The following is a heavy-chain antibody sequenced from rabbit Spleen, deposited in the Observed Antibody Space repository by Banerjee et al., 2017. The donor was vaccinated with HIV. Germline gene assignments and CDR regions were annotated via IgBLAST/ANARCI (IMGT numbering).Heavy chain of an antibody. CDR1: GFTISNNH. J-gene: IGHJ4*01. CDR3: ARGDSGYVGSGGAISYFKL. V-gene: IGHV1S45*01. CDR2: IYAGSSGST. Sequence: QEQLKESGGGLVTPGGTLTLTCTASGFTISNNHICWVRQAPGKGLEWIACIYAGSSGSTYYASWAKGRFTISKTSSTTVALQMTSLTAADTATYFCARGDSGYVGSGGAISYFKLWGPGTLVTVS. D-gene: IGHD4-2*01.